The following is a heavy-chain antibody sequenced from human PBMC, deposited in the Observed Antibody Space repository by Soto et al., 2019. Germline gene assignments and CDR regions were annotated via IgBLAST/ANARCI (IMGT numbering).Heavy chain of an antibody. CDR2: IIPIFGTA. Sequence: ASVKVSCKASGGTFSSYAISWVRQAPGQGLEWMGGIIPIFGTANYAQKFQGRVTITADESTSTAYMELSSLRSEDTAVYYCARAYYYDSSGYYYGWVYFDYWGQGTLVTVSS. V-gene: IGHV1-69*13. J-gene: IGHJ4*02. D-gene: IGHD3-22*01. CDR3: ARAYYYDSSGYYYGWVYFDY. CDR1: GGTFSSYA.